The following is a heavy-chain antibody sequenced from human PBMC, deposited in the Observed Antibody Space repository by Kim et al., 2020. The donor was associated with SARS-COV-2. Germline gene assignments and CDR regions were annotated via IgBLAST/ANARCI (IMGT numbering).Heavy chain of an antibody. J-gene: IGHJ4*02. CDR1: GFTFSSYA. CDR3: AKGVSARYFSGPDY. Sequence: GGSLRLSCAASGFTFSSYAMSWVRQAPGKGLEWVSGISGSDDSTYYGDSVKGRFTISRDNSKNTLYLQVNSLRAEDTAVYFCAKGVSARYFSGPDYWGQGTLVTVSS. V-gene: IGHV3-23*01. D-gene: IGHD6-19*01. CDR2: ISGSDDST.